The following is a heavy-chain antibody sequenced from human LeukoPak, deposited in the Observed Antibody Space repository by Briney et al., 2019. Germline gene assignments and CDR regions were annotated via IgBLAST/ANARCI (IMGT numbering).Heavy chain of an antibody. J-gene: IGHJ4*02. CDR3: ARGHTAMVEIDY. Sequence: GASVKVSCKASGYSFTTYNINWVRQATGQGLEWMGWMNPNSGNTDYAQKFQGWVTMTRDTSISTAYMELSRLRSDDTAVYYCARGHTAMVEIDYWGQGTLVTVSS. CDR1: GYSFTTYN. V-gene: IGHV1-8*01. D-gene: IGHD5-18*01. CDR2: MNPNSGNT.